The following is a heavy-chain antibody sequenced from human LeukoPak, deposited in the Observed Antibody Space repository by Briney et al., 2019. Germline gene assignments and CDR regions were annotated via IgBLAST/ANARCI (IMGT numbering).Heavy chain of an antibody. CDR1: GFTLSDYH. J-gene: IGHJ4*02. CDR3: AKGSGYDTDFDY. Sequence: PGGSLRLSCAASGFTLSDYHMNWVRQAPGKGLEWLSSITTISHYIYYAGAVRGRFTISRDNSKNTLYLQMNSLRAEDTAIYYCAKGSGYDTDFDYWGQGTLVTVSS. V-gene: IGHV3-21*04. CDR2: ITTISHYI. D-gene: IGHD3-9*01.